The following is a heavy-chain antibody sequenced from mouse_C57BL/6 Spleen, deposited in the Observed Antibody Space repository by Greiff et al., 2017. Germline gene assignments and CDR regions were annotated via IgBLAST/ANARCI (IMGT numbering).Heavy chain of an antibody. Sequence: QVQLQQSGPELVKPGASVKISCKASGYTFTDYYINWVKQRPGQGLEWIGWIYPGSGNTKYNEKFKGKATLTVDTSSSTAYMQLSSLTSEDSAVYFGARKGDYDYGPLYYFDYWGQGTTLTVSS. CDR3: ARKGDYDYGPLYYFDY. D-gene: IGHD2-4*01. CDR2: IYPGSGNT. J-gene: IGHJ2*01. CDR1: GYTFTDYY. V-gene: IGHV1-84*01.